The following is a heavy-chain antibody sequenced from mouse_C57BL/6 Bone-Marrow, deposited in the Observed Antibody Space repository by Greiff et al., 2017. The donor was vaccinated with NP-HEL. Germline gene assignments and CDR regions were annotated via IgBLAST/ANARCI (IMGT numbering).Heavy chain of an antibody. D-gene: IGHD4-1*01. J-gene: IGHJ4*01. CDR1: GYTFTSYW. V-gene: IGHV1-64*01. CDR3: ARGILGLAMDY. Sequence: QVQLKQSGAELVKPGASVKLSCKASGYTFTSYWMHWVKQRPGQGLEWIGMIHPNSGSTNYNEKFKSKATLTVDKSSSTAYMQLSSLTSEDSAVYYCARGILGLAMDYWGQGTSVTVSS. CDR2: IHPNSGST.